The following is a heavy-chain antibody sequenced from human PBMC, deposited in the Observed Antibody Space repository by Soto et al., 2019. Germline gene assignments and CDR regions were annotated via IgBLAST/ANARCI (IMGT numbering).Heavy chain of an antibody. CDR3: AKAPVDYVWGSYDY. V-gene: IGHV3-23*01. D-gene: IGHD3-16*01. J-gene: IGHJ4*02. CDR2: ISGSGGST. CDR1: GFTFSSYA. Sequence: EVQLLESGGGLVQPGGFLRLSCAASGFTFSSYAMSWVRQAPGKGLEWVSAISGSGGSTYYADSVKGRFTISRDNSKNTLYLQMNSLRAEDTAVYYCAKAPVDYVWGSYDYWGQGTLVTVSS.